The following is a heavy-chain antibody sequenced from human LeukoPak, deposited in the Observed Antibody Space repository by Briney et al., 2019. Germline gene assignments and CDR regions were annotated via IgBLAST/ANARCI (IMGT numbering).Heavy chain of an antibody. J-gene: IGHJ2*01. Sequence: ASETLSLTCTVSGGSTSSDYWSWIRQSTGKGLEWVGYVYNSGDTGKNPSLKSRVTILLDTSKNQCSLELTSVSAADTAVYYCARLKLGAYFDLWGRGTLVTVSS. V-gene: IGHV4-59*08. D-gene: IGHD3-16*01. CDR3: ARLKLGAYFDL. CDR1: GGSTSSDY. CDR2: VYNSGDT.